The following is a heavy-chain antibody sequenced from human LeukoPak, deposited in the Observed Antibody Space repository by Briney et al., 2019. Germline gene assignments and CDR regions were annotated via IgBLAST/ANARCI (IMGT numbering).Heavy chain of an antibody. Sequence: GXXLRLSCAASGFTFSSYAMSWVRQAPGKGLEWVSSISDSSGHTYYADSVRGRFTISRDNSKNTVFLQMNSLRAEDTAIYYCAKDGVWQSYYFDYWGQGTLVTVSS. CDR1: GFTFSSYA. CDR3: AKDGVWQSYYFDY. CDR2: ISDSSGHT. D-gene: IGHD6-19*01. J-gene: IGHJ4*02. V-gene: IGHV3-23*01.